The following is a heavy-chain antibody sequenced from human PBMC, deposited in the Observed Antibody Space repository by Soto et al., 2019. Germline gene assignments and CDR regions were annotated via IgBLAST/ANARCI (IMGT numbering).Heavy chain of an antibody. D-gene: IGHD3-22*01. CDR3: ARPQFASYYDSSGYFHNWFDP. Sequence: GRSMRLSCAASGFTFSHYGMHWVRQTPIKGLEWVAVIWYDGSNKFYADSVRGRFTISRDNSESTLYLQMSSLRAEDTAVYYCARPQFASYYDSSGYFHNWFDPWGQGT. V-gene: IGHV3-33*01. CDR1: GFTFSHYG. CDR2: IWYDGSNK. J-gene: IGHJ5*02.